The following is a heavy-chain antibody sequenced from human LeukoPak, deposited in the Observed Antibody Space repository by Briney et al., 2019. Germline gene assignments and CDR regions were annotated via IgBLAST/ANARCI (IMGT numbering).Heavy chain of an antibody. V-gene: IGHV4-61*02. Sequence: SQTLSLICTVSGGSISGGSNYWTWIRQPAGKGPEWIGRFYTSGTTNYNPSLKSRVTISVDTSKNQFSLKMSSVTAADTAVYYCARATPGSGWFRASFDIWGQGTTVTVSS. CDR2: FYTSGTT. CDR1: GGSISGGSNY. CDR3: ARATPGSGWFRASFDI. D-gene: IGHD6-19*01. J-gene: IGHJ3*02.